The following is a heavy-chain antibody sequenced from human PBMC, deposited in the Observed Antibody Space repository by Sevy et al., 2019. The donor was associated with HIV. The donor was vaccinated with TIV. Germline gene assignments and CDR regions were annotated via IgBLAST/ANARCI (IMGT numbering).Heavy chain of an antibody. D-gene: IGHD5-12*01. V-gene: IGHV3-64D*06. J-gene: IGHJ4*02. CDR1: GFTFSSYA. CDR2: ISSNGGST. CDR3: VKDQGGYSGYDQDY. Sequence: GGSLRLSCSASGFTFSSYAMHWVRQAAGKGLEYVSAISSNGGSTYYAESVKGKFTISRDNSKHTLYLQMGSLSAEDTAVYYCVKDQGGYSGYDQDYWGQGTLVTVSS.